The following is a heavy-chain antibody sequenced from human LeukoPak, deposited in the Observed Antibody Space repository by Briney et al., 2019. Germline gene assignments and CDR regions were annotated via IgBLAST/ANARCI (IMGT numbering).Heavy chain of an antibody. V-gene: IGHV4-61*02. CDR1: GGSISSSNW. J-gene: IGHJ4*02. Sequence: PSGTLSLTCAVSGGSISSSNWWSWIRQPAGKGLEWIGRIYTSGSTNYNPSLKSRVTISVDTSKNQFSLKLSSVTAADTAVYYCGRGPDYWGQGTLVTVSS. CDR2: IYTSGST. CDR3: GRGPDY.